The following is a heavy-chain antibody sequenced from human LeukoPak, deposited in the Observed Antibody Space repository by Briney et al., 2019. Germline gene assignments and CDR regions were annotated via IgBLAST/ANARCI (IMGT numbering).Heavy chain of an antibody. CDR2: IYYTGST. D-gene: IGHD3-22*01. CDR3: ASFSAADSGYVYFQQ. Sequence: SETLSLTCNVSGGSISGYHWSWIRQPPEKGLEWIGYIYYTGSTNYNPSLKSRVTMSVDTSKNQFSLRLTYVGAVDTAVYYCASFSAADSGYVYFQQWGQGTLVTVSS. J-gene: IGHJ1*01. CDR1: GGSISGYH. V-gene: IGHV4-59*01.